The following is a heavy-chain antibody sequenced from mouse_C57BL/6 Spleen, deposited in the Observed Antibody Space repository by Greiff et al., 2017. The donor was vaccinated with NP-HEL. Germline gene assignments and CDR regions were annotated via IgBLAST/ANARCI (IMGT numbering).Heavy chain of an antibody. V-gene: IGHV1-7*01. CDR1: GYTFTSYW. CDR3: AISRATMATTECLDY. Sequence: QVQLKQSGAELAKPGASVKLSCKASGYTFTSYWMHWVNQRPGQGLEWIGYINPSSGYTKYNQKFKDKATLTADKSSSTAYMQLSSLTYEDSAVYYCAISRATMATTECLDYWGQGTTLTVSS. CDR2: INPSSGYT. J-gene: IGHJ2*01. D-gene: IGHD2-2*01.